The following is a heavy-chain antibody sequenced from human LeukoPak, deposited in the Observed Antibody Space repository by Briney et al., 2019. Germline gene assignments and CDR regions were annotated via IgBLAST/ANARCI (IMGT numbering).Heavy chain of an antibody. D-gene: IGHD6-19*01. V-gene: IGHV3-23*01. CDR2: ISGSGGST. J-gene: IGHJ4*02. CDR1: GFTFSSYA. CDR3: AKDPTVAATPYYFDY. Sequence: GGSLRLSCAASGFTFSSYAMSWVRQAPGKGLEWVSAISGSGGSTYYAASVKGRFTISRDNSKNTLYLQMNSLRAEDTAVYYCAKDPTVAATPYYFDYWGQGTLVTVSS.